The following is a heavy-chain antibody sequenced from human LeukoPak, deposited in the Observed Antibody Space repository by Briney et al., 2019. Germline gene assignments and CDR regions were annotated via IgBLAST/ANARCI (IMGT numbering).Heavy chain of an antibody. D-gene: IGHD3-22*01. V-gene: IGHV4-34*01. J-gene: IGHJ5*02. Sequence: SETLSLTCTVSGGSISSYYWSWIRQPPGKGLGWIGEINHSGSTNYNPSLKSRVTISVDTSKNQFSLKLSSVTAADTAVYYCARDVSGYAWFDPWGQGTLVTVSS. CDR1: GGSISSYY. CDR3: ARDVSGYAWFDP. CDR2: INHSGST.